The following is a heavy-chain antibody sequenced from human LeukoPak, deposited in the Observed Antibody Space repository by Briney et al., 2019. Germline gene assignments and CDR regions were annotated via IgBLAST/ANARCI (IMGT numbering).Heavy chain of an antibody. J-gene: IGHJ5*02. D-gene: IGHD4-11*01. V-gene: IGHV3-74*01. CDR3: ARVDPPTTTACFDP. Sequence: GGSLRLSCAASGFTFSSYWMHWVRQAPGKGLVWVSRINTDGSSTTYADSVKGRFTISRDNAKNTLYLQMNSLRAEDTAVYYCARVDPPTTTACFDPWCQGPMVTASS. CDR2: INTDGSST. CDR1: GFTFSSYW.